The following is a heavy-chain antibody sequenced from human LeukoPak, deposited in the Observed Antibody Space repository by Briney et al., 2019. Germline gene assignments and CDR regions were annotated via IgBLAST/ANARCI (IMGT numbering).Heavy chain of an antibody. CDR1: GFTFSSYG. D-gene: IGHD5-18*01. Sequence: PGGSLRLSCAASGFTFSSYGMNWVRQAPGKGLEWVSSISSSSSYIYYADSVKGRFTISRDNAKNSLYLQMNSLRAEDTAVYYCASDTAMVITSVDYWGQGTLVTVSS. CDR2: ISSSSSYI. CDR3: ASDTAMVITSVDY. V-gene: IGHV3-21*01. J-gene: IGHJ4*02.